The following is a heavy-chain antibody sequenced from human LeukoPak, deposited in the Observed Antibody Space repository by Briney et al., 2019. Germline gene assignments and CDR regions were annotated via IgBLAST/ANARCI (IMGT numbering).Heavy chain of an antibody. V-gene: IGHV1-3*01. D-gene: IGHD6-19*01. Sequence: GASVKVSCKASGYTFTNHSIHWVRPAPGQRLEWMGWINAGNGNTKYSQKFQGRVTITRDTSASTAYMELSSLRSEDTAVYYCAREVHSSGWDYWGQGTLVTVSS. CDR1: GYTFTNHS. CDR3: AREVHSSGWDY. J-gene: IGHJ4*02. CDR2: INAGNGNT.